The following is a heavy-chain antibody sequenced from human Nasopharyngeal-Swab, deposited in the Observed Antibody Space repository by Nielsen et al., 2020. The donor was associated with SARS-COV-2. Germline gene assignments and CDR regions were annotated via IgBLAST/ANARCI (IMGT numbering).Heavy chain of an antibody. CDR1: GGSISGGGYY. V-gene: IGHV4-31*03. CDR3: ARDKVASSGTLHWFDS. J-gene: IGHJ5*01. D-gene: IGHD6-13*01. Sequence: SETLSLTCTVSGGSISGGGYYWSWIRQHPGKGLEWIGYIYYSGITYYNPSLKSRLIISIDTSKNQFSLNLTSVTPADTAVYYCARDKVASSGTLHWFDSWGQGTRVTVS. CDR2: IYYSGIT.